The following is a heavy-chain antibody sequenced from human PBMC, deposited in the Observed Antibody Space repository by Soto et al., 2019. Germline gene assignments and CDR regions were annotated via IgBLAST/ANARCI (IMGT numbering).Heavy chain of an antibody. D-gene: IGHD6-13*01. J-gene: IGHJ4*02. CDR3: ARVRGKWQQLVDY. Sequence: SETLSLTCTVSGGSISSGDYYWSWIRQPPGKGLEWIGYIYYSGSTYYNPSLKSRVTISVDTSKNQFSLKLSSVTAADTAVYYCARVRGKWQQLVDYWGQGTLATVSS. V-gene: IGHV4-30-4*01. CDR1: GGSISSGDYY. CDR2: IYYSGST.